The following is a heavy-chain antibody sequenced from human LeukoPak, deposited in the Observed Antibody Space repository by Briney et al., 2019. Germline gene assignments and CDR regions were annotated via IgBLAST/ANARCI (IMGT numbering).Heavy chain of an antibody. CDR2: INPNSGGT. CDR1: LYIFTAYY. V-gene: IGHV1-2*02. Sequence: SVTDSCKASLYIFTAYYMHGVRQAPGQGLEWMGWINPNSGGTNYAQKFQGRVTMTRDTSIRTAYMELSRLRSDDTAVFYCARDYYDSSGYGSFDYWGQGTPVTVSS. D-gene: IGHD3-22*01. CDR3: ARDYYDSSGYGSFDY. J-gene: IGHJ4*02.